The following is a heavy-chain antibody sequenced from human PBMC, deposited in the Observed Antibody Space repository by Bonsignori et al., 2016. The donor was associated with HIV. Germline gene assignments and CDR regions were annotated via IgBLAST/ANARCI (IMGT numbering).Heavy chain of an antibody. V-gene: IGHV3-9*01. J-gene: IGHJ4*02. Sequence: WIRQPPGKGLEWVAGISWNSGDIGHADSVKGRFTISRDNAKSSLYLQMNSLRPEDTALYYCAKDKCGGDCYSLEDWGQGTLVTVSS. CDR3: AKDKCGGDCYSLED. D-gene: IGHD2-21*02. CDR2: ISWNSGDI.